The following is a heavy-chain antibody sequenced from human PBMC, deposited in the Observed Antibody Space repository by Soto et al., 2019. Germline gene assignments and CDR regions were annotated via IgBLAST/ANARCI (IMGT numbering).Heavy chain of an antibody. CDR2: ISDSGGSA. J-gene: IGHJ6*02. D-gene: IGHD5-12*01. Sequence: EVQLLESGGGLVQPGGSLRLSCVASGFTFSTYAMSWVRQAPGKGLEWVSTISDSGGSAYYADSVKGRFTISRDNSKNTLYLQMNSLSNEDTAVYYCANRGGVPTMRIDYYYYGVDVWGQGTTVTVSS. CDR3: ANRGGVPTMRIDYYYYGVDV. V-gene: IGHV3-23*01. CDR1: GFTFSTYA.